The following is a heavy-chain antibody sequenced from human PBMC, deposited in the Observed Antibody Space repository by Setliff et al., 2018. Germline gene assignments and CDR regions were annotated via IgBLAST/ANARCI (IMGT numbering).Heavy chain of an antibody. J-gene: IGHJ4*02. D-gene: IGHD6-13*01. V-gene: IGHV1-46*01. CDR1: GYTFTSYY. Sequence: ASVKVSCKASGYTFTSYYMHWVRQAPGQGLEWMGIINPSGGSTSYAQKFQGRVTMTRDTSTSTAYMELSSLRSEDTAVYYCARVQQLGTFDYWGQGTLVTVSS. CDR2: INPSGGST. CDR3: ARVQQLGTFDY.